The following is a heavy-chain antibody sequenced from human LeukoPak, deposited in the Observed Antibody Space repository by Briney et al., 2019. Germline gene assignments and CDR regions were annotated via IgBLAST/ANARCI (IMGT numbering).Heavy chain of an antibody. D-gene: IGHD6-13*01. CDR3: ARDREEVAAAGPNPSYYYYGTDV. V-gene: IGHV4-31*03. J-gene: IGHJ6*02. CDR2: IYYSGST. Sequence: SETLSLTCTVSGGSISSGGYYWSWIRQHPGKGLEWIGYIYYSGSTYYNPSLKSRVTISVDTSKNQFSLKLSSVTAADTAVYYCARDREEVAAAGPNPSYYYYGTDVWGQGTTVTVSS. CDR1: GGSISSGGYY.